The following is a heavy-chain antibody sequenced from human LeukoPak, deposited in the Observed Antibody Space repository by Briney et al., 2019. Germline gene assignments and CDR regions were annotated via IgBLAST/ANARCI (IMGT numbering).Heavy chain of an antibody. CDR1: GFKFDDYG. D-gene: IGHD3-9*01. CDR2: INWNSVST. V-gene: IGHV3-20*04. J-gene: IGHJ4*02. CDR3: ARDYDILTGHDY. Sequence: GGSLRLSCAASGFKFDDYGMSWVRHVPGKELEWVSGINWNSVSTSYADSVKGRFTISRDNAKNSLYLQMNSLRAEDTAVYYCARDYDILTGHDYWGQGTLVTVSS.